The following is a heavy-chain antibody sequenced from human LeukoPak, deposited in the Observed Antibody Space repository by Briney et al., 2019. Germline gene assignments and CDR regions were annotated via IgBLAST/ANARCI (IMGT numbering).Heavy chain of an antibody. CDR3: ARGIVVVPAALDY. CDR1: GGTFSSYA. D-gene: IGHD2-2*01. J-gene: IGHJ4*02. V-gene: IGHV1-69*04. CDR2: IIPILGIA. Sequence: GASVKVSCKASGGTFSSYAISWVRQAPGQGLEWMGRIIPILGIANYAQKFQGRVTITADKSTSTAYMELSSLRSEDTAVYYCARGIVVVPAALDYWGQGTLVTVSS.